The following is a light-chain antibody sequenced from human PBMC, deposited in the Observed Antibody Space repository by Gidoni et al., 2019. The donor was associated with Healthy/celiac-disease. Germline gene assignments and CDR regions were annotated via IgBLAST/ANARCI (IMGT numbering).Light chain of an antibody. V-gene: IGKV1-5*03. J-gene: IGKJ3*01. CDR1: QSISSW. CDR2: KAS. CDR3: QQYNRPFT. Sequence: DTQMTQSPSTLSASLGDRVTITCRASQSISSWLAWYQQKPGKAPKLLIYKASSLESGVPSRFSGSGSGTEFTLTISSLQPDDFATYYCQQYNRPFTSGPGTKVDIK.